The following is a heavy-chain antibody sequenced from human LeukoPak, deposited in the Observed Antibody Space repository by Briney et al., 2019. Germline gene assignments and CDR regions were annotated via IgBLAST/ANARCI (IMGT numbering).Heavy chain of an antibody. Sequence: GGSLRLSCAASGFTFSSYWMTWVRQAPGKGLEWVSVIYSGGSTNYADSVKGRFTISRDNSKNTLYLQMNSLRAEDTAVYYCAMKYSSSWSFDPWGQGTLVTVSS. CDR3: AMKYSSSWSFDP. D-gene: IGHD6-13*01. J-gene: IGHJ5*02. CDR2: IYSGGST. V-gene: IGHV3-53*01. CDR1: GFTFSSYW.